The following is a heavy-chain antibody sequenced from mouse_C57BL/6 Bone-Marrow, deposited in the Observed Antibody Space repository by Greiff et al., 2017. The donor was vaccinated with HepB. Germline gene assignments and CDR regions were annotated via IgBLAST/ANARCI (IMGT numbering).Heavy chain of an antibody. CDR3: TTDDYGFAY. D-gene: IGHD2-4*01. V-gene: IGHV14-4*01. CDR2: IDPENGDT. Sequence: VQLQQSGAELVRPGASVKLSCTASGFNIKDDYMHWVKQRPEQGLEWIGWIDPENGDTEYASKFQGKATITADTSSNTAYLQRSSLTSEDTAVYYCTTDDYGFAYWGQGTLVTVSA. J-gene: IGHJ3*01. CDR1: GFNIKDDY.